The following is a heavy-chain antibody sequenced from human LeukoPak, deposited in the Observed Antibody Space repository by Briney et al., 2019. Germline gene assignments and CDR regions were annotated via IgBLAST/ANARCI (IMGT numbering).Heavy chain of an antibody. CDR1: GGSISSSSYY. CDR2: IYYSGST. CDR3: ARESAAATNWFDP. V-gene: IGHV4-39*07. Sequence: SETLSLTCTVSGGSISSSSYYWGWIRQPPGKGLEWIGSIYYSGSTYYNPSLKSRVTISVDTSKNQFSLNLTSVTAADTAVYYCARESAAATNWFDPWGQGSLVTVSS. J-gene: IGHJ5*02. D-gene: IGHD2-15*01.